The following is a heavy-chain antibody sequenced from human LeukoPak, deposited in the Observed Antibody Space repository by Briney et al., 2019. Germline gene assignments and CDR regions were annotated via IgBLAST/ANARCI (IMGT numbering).Heavy chain of an antibody. CDR1: GFTFSTYA. CDR3: AKDVVGRGDYSDDY. Sequence: PAGGSLRLSCAASGFTFSTYAMSWVRQAPGKGLEWVSAISGSGGSTYYADSVKGRFTISRDNSKNTLYLQMNSLRAEDTAVYYCAKDVVGRGDYSDDYWGQGTLVTVSS. J-gene: IGHJ4*02. CDR2: ISGSGGST. D-gene: IGHD2-21*02. V-gene: IGHV3-23*01.